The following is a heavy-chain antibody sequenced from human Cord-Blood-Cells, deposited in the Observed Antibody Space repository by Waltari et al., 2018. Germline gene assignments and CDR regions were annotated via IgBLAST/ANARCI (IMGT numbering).Heavy chain of an antibody. V-gene: IGHV1-2*02. D-gene: IGHD6-13*01. CDR1: GYTFTGYY. Sequence: QVQLVQSGAAVKKPGASVKVSCKASGYTFTGYYLHWVRQAPGQGLEWMGWINPNSGGTNYAQKFQGRVTMTRDTSISTAYMELSRLRSDDTAVYYCARVRNRYSSSWYDYWGQGTLVTVSS. J-gene: IGHJ4*02. CDR3: ARVRNRYSSSWYDY. CDR2: INPNSGGT.